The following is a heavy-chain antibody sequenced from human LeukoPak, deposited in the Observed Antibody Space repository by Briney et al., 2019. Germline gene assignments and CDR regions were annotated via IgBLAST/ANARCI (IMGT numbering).Heavy chain of an antibody. CDR1: GGSIGSGDYY. J-gene: IGHJ3*02. CDR3: ARGLRDTAMAMAMDAFDI. D-gene: IGHD5-18*01. V-gene: IGHV4-30-4*01. Sequence: SETLSLTCTVSGGSIGSGDYYWSWIRQPPGKGLEWIGYIYYSGSTYYNPSLKSRVTISVDTSKNQFSLKLSSVTAADTAVYYCARGLRDTAMAMAMDAFDIWGQGTMVTVSS. CDR2: IYYSGST.